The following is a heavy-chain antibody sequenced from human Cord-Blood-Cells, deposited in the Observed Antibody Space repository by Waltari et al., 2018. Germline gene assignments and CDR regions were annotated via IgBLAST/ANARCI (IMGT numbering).Heavy chain of an antibody. J-gene: IGHJ2*01. D-gene: IGHD2-2*01. V-gene: IGHV4-34*01. CDR1: GGSFSGYY. CDR2: INHSGST. CDR3: ARGLIVVVPAAASRSGWYFDL. Sequence: QVQLQQWGAGLLKPSETLSLTCAVYGGSFSGYYWSWIGQPPGKGLEWIGEINHSGSTNYNPSPKSRVTISVDTSKNQFSLKLSSVTAADTAVYYCARGLIVVVPAAASRSGWYFDLWGRGTLVTVSS.